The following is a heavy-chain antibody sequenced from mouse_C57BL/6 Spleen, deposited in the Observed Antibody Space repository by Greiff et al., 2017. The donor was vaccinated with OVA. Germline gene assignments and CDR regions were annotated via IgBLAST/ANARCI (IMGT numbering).Heavy chain of an antibody. CDR1: GYSITSGYD. D-gene: IGHD1-1*01. Sequence: EVKLVESGPGMVKPSQSLSLTCTVTGYSITSGYDWHWIRHFPGNKLEWMGYISYSGSTNYNPSLKSRISITHDTSKNHFFLKLNSVTTEDTATYYCARGYYGSWFAYWGQGTLVTVSA. V-gene: IGHV3-1*01. J-gene: IGHJ3*01. CDR2: ISYSGST. CDR3: ARGYYGSWFAY.